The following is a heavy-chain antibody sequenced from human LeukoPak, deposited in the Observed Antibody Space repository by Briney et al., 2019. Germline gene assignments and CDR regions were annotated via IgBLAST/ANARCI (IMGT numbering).Heavy chain of an antibody. J-gene: IGHJ4*02. V-gene: IGHV3-7*01. CDR2: IREDGSEK. D-gene: IGHD3-22*01. CDR1: GFTFSTYW. Sequence: GGSLRLSCAGSGFTFSTYWLSWVRQAPGKGLEWVANIREDGSEKYYVDSVKGRFTISRDNAKNSLHLQMNSLRAEDTTVYYCAREVSGYYDSSGYYYPDYWGQGTLVTVSS. CDR3: AREVSGYYDSSGYYYPDY.